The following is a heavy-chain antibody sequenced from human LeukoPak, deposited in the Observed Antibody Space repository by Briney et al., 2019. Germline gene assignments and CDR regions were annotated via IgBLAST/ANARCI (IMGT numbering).Heavy chain of an antibody. V-gene: IGHV1-69*05. CDR2: IIPIFGTA. J-gene: IGHJ4*02. Sequence: SVKVSCKASGGTFSSYAISWVRQAPGQGLEWMGGIIPIFGTANYAQKVQGRVTMTTDTSTSTAYMELRSLRSDDTAVYYCVRAAISKDGSGYFYWGQGTLVTVSS. D-gene: IGHD3-22*01. CDR1: GGTFSSYA. CDR3: VRAAISKDGSGYFY.